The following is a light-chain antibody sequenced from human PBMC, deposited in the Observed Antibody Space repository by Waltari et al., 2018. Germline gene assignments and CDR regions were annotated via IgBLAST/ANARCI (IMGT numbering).Light chain of an antibody. CDR1: SSDVGNYNH. CDR3: SSSTSSITWV. J-gene: IGLJ3*02. Sequence: QSALTQPPSVSGSPGQSVTIPCTGTSSDVGNYNHVSWYQQSPGTAPKLIIYEVTNRPSGVPDRFSGSKSGNTASLTISGLQAEDESDYYCSSSTSSITWVFGGGTKLTVL. V-gene: IGLV2-18*02. CDR2: EVT.